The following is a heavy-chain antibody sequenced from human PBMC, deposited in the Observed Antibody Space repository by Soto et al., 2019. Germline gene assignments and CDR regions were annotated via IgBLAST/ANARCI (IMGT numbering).Heavy chain of an antibody. D-gene: IGHD2-15*01. V-gene: IGHV3-30*18. CDR3: AKDIRGYCSGGSCSLGMDV. J-gene: IGHJ6*02. Sequence: LRLSCAASGFTFSSYCMHWVRQAPGKGLEWVAVISYDGSNKYYADSVKGRFTISRDNSKNTLYLQMNSLRAEDTAVYYCAKDIRGYCSGGSCSLGMDVWGQGTTVTVSS. CDR1: GFTFSSYC. CDR2: ISYDGSNK.